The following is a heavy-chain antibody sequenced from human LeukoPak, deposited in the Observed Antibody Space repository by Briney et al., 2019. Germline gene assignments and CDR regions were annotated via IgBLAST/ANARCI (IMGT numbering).Heavy chain of an antibody. CDR2: FDPEGGET. V-gene: IGHV1-24*01. D-gene: IGHD3-10*01. CDR3: ATVTVRGVITVYFDY. Sequence: ASVKVSCKVSGYTLTELSMHWARQAPGKGLEWMGGFDPEGGETIYAQKFQGRVTMTEDTSTDTAYMELSSLRSEDTAVYYCATVTVRGVITVYFDYWGQGTLVTVSS. CDR1: GYTLTELS. J-gene: IGHJ4*02.